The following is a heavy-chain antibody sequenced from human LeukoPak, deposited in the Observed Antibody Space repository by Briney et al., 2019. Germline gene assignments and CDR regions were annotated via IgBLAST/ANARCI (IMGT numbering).Heavy chain of an antibody. CDR1: GFTFSSYW. J-gene: IGHJ4*02. CDR2: IKQDGSEK. CDR3: AKDRYFYDSSSKAS. D-gene: IGHD3-22*01. V-gene: IGHV3-7*03. Sequence: GSLRLSCAASGFTFSSYWMSWVRQAPGKGLEWVANIKQDGSEKYYVDSVKGRFTISRDNAKNSLYLQMNSLRVEDTAFYYCAKDRYFYDSSSKASWGRGTLVTVSS.